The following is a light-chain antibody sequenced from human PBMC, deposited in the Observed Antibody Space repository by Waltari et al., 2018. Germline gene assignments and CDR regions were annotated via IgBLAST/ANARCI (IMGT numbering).Light chain of an antibody. Sequence: QSALTQPASVSGSPGQSIAVSCTGTSSDVGTYNLVSWYQHHPGKAPRLMIFEVTKRPSGVSNRFFGSKSGNTASLTISGLQAEDEADYYCSSFAGSNTWVFGTGTKVTVL. CDR3: SSFAGSNTWV. CDR1: SSDVGTYNL. V-gene: IGLV2-23*02. CDR2: EVT. J-gene: IGLJ1*01.